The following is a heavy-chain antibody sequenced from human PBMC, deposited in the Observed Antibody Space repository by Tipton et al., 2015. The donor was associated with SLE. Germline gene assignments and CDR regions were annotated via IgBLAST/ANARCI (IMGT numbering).Heavy chain of an antibody. V-gene: IGHV4-34*01. Sequence: AGLVKPSETLSLTCGVYGGSLSGNYWIWIRQSPTKGLEWIGEITHNGGTNYNPSLKSRVTISVDKSKNQFSLKVTSVTAADMAVYYCAKVINDWNYEWGPGTLVTVSS. J-gene: IGHJ1*01. CDR1: GGSLSGNY. CDR2: ITHNGGT. CDR3: AKVINDWNYE. D-gene: IGHD1-7*01.